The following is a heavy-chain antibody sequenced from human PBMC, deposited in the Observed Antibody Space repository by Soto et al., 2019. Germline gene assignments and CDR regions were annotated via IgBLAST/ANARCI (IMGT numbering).Heavy chain of an antibody. J-gene: IGHJ4*02. CDR2: IGTAGDT. Sequence: GGSLRLSCAVSGFTFSSYDMHWVRQATGKGLEWVSAIGTAGDTYYPGSVKGRFTISRENAKNSLYLQMNSLRAGDTAVYYCARGRGYSGYVSRSFDYWGQGTLVTVSS. V-gene: IGHV3-13*01. CDR3: ARGRGYSGYVSRSFDY. CDR1: GFTFSSYD. D-gene: IGHD5-12*01.